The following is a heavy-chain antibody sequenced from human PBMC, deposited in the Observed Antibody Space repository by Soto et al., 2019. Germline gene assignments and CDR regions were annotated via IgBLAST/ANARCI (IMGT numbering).Heavy chain of an antibody. V-gene: IGHV4-39*01. CDR3: ARLEGLAAISYYFDF. CDR1: GDSINSDKYY. CDR2: IYFRGNT. D-gene: IGHD3-9*01. Sequence: PSETLSLTCSVSGDSINSDKYYWGWIRQPPRKGLEWIGSIYFRGNTYYNPSLQTRVTISLDKSKSQFSLKLNSVTAADSAVYFCARLEGLAAISYYFDFWGQGALVTVSS. J-gene: IGHJ4*02.